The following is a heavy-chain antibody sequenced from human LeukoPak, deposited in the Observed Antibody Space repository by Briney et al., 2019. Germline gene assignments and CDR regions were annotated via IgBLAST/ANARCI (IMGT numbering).Heavy chain of an antibody. CDR2: IYHSGRT. Sequence: PSETLSLTCAVSGDHLSSSIYYWGGIRQSPGAGLEWFGDIYHSGRTYYHQSLKTRVAISIDTTKDQFSLRLRFIAAAAAAVFLCARRRYYDSTGYFEWGRGTLVTVSS. V-gene: IGHV4-39*01. J-gene: IGHJ1*01. CDR1: GDHLSSSIYY. D-gene: IGHD3-22*01. CDR3: ARRRYYDSTGYFE.